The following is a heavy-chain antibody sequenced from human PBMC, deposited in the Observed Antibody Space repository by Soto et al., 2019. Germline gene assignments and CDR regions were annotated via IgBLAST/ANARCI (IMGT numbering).Heavy chain of an antibody. CDR1: GFTFSNAW. CDR2: IKSKTDGGTT. Sequence: GGSLRLSCAASGFTFSNAWMNWVRQAPGKGLEWVGRIKSKTDGGTTDYAAPVKGRFTISRDDSKNTLYLQMNSLKTEDTAVYYCTTTIHDYSNRIFDYWGQGTLVTVSS. D-gene: IGHD4-4*01. V-gene: IGHV3-15*07. CDR3: TTTIHDYSNRIFDY. J-gene: IGHJ4*02.